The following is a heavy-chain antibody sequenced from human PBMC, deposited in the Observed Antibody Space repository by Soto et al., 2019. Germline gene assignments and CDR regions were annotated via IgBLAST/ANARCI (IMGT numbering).Heavy chain of an antibody. CDR3: AKDSGGIAAARGSSYMDV. Sequence: GGSLRLSCAASGFTFSSYAMSWVRQAPGKGLEWVSAISGSGGSTYYADSVKGRFTISRDNSKNTLYLQMNSLRAEDTAVYYCAKDSGGIAAARGSSYMDVWGKGTTVIVSS. V-gene: IGHV3-23*01. J-gene: IGHJ6*03. CDR1: GFTFSSYA. CDR2: ISGSGGST. D-gene: IGHD6-13*01.